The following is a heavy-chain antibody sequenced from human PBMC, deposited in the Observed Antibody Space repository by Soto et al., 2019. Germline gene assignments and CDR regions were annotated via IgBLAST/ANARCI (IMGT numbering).Heavy chain of an antibody. CDR2: IIPIFCTA. J-gene: IGHJ4*02. CDR1: GGTFSSYA. CDR3: ATRCGATTHERDY. V-gene: IGHV1-69*13. D-gene: IGHD1-26*01. Sequence: GASVKVSCKASGGTFSSYAISWVRQAPGQGLEWMGGIIPIFCTANYAQKFQGRVTITADESTSTAYMELSSLRSEDTAVYYCATRCGATTHERDYWGQGTLVTVSS.